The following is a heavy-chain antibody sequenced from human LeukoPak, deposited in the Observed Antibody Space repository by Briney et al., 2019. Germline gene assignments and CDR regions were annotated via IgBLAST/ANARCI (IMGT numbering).Heavy chain of an antibody. D-gene: IGHD6-19*01. CDR2: IRFDGSNK. CDR3: AKDKDGSGRFYYYYMDV. V-gene: IGHV3-30*02. Sequence: SGGSLRLSCAASGFTFSSYGMHWVRQAPGKGLEWVAFIRFDGSNKYYADSVKGRFTISRDNSKNTLYLQMNSLRAEDTAVYYCAKDKDGSGRFYYYYMDVWGKGTTVTISS. J-gene: IGHJ6*03. CDR1: GFTFSSYG.